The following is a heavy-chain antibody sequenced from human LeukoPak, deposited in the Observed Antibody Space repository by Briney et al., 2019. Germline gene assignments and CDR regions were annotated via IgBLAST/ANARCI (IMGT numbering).Heavy chain of an antibody. CDR2: IKQDGSEK. J-gene: IGHJ4*02. CDR3: TRDSVGDSYADY. V-gene: IGHV3-7*03. CDR1: GFTFSSYW. D-gene: IGHD5-18*01. Sequence: GGSLRLSCAASGFTFSSYWMNWVRQAPGKGLEWVANIKQDGSEKYYVDSVKGRFTISRDNAKNSLYLQMNSLRAVDTAVYYCTRDSVGDSYADYWGQGTLVTVSS.